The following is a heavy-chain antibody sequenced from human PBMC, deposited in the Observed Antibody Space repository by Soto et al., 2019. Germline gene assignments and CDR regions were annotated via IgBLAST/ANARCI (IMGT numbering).Heavy chain of an antibody. CDR1: GFTFSNHA. CDR2: ISYDGSNK. CDR3: ARDRTSSGWFDFDY. Sequence: PGGSLRLSCAASGFTFSNHAMHWVRQAPGKGLEWAAVISYDGSNKYYADSVRGRFTISRDNSMHTLYLQMESLRVEDTAVYHCARDRTSSGWFDFDYWGQGTLVTVSS. V-gene: IGHV3-30-3*01. J-gene: IGHJ4*02. D-gene: IGHD6-19*01.